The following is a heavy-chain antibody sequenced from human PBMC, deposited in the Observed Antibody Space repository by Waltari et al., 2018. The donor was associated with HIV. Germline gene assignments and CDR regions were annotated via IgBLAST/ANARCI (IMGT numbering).Heavy chain of an antibody. D-gene: IGHD3-10*01. V-gene: IGHV3-13*01. CDR3: VSGGIRGLTWNWFDP. J-gene: IGHJ5*02. CDR2: LVRRGDI. CDR1: GFNFSSND. Sequence: EVQLVESGGDLVQPGGSLRLSCAASGFNFSSNDMHWVRQATGKGVGWVSVLVRRGDIHKADSVKSRFTISREDAMNSLYLQINSLTAEDTALYYGVSGGIRGLTWNWFDPWGQGTLVTVSS.